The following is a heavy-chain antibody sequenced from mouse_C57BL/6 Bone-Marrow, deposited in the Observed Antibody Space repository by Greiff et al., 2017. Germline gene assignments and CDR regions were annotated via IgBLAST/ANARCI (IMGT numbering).Heavy chain of an antibody. D-gene: IGHD3-1*01. J-gene: IGHJ4*01. CDR3: TRVGDSYYAMDY. CDR2: ISSGGDYI. V-gene: IGHV5-9-1*02. CDR1: GFTFSSYA. Sequence: EVHLVESGEGLVKPGGSLKLSCAASGFTFSSYAMSWVRQTPEKRLEWVAYISSGGDYIYYADTVKGRFTISRDNARNTLYLQMSSLKSEDTAMYYCTRVGDSYYAMDYWGQGTSGTVSS.